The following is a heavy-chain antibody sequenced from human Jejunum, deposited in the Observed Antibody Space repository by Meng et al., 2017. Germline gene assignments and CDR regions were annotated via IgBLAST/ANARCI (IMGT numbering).Heavy chain of an antibody. CDR2: ISSSDTYI. D-gene: IGHD3-10*01. J-gene: IGHJ4*02. CDR3: ATSMIRDPVG. Sequence: GESLKISCAASGFSFSSYSMNWVRHAPGKGLEWVSFISSSDTYIYYADSVKGRFTISRDNTKNSLYLQMNSLRVEDTAVYYCATSMIRDPVGWGQGTLVTVSS. CDR1: GFSFSSYS. V-gene: IGHV3-21*01.